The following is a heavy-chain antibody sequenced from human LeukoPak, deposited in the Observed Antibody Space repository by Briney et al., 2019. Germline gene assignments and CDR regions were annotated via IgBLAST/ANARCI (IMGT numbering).Heavy chain of an antibody. V-gene: IGHV4-59*12. D-gene: IGHD3-10*01. J-gene: IGHJ4*02. CDR3: ARWTTMVRGFDY. Sequence: ASETLSLTCTVSGGSISSYYWIWMRQPPGKGLEGIGYIYYIGSTNYNPSLKSRVTICVDTSKNQFSLKLSSVTAADTAVYYCARWTTMVRGFDYWGQGTLVTVSS. CDR2: IYYIGST. CDR1: GGSISSYY.